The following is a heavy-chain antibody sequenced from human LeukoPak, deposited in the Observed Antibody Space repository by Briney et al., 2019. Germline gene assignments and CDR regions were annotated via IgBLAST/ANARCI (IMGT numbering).Heavy chain of an antibody. CDR3: ATQARGYFYY. J-gene: IGHJ4*02. CDR2: FDPGDGET. CDR1: GYTLTELA. V-gene: IGHV1-24*01. Sequence: ASVKVSCKVSGYTLTELAMHWVRQAPGKGLEWMGGFDPGDGETIYAKKFQGRVTMTEDTSTDTAYMDLSSLGSEDTAVYYCATQARGYFYYWGQGTLVTVSS.